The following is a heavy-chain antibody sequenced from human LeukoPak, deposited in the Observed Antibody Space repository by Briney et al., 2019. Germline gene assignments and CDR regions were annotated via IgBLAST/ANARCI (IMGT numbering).Heavy chain of an antibody. CDR1: GFTFNSYA. D-gene: IGHD4-17*01. J-gene: IGHJ4*02. CDR3: AREWRLRYYFDY. Sequence: GGSLRLSCAASGFTFNSYAMSWVRQAPGKGLEWVAVIWEDGRNKYYADSVKGRFTISRDSPKNTLYLEMSSLRAEDTAVYYCAREWRLRYYFDYWGQGTLVTVSS. V-gene: IGHV3-33*08. CDR2: IWEDGRNK.